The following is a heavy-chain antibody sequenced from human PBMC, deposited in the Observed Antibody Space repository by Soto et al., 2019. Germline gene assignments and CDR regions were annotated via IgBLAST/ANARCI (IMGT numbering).Heavy chain of an antibody. Sequence: PVGSLRLSCAASGFTFSGYIMNWVRQAPGKGLEWVSSITSGSSYIYYADSVKGRFTISRDNAKNSLYLQINSLRAEDTAMYYCARSSFDYWGQGTLVTVSS. CDR1: GFTFSGYI. CDR2: ITSGSSYI. J-gene: IGHJ4*02. V-gene: IGHV3-21*01. CDR3: ARSSFDY.